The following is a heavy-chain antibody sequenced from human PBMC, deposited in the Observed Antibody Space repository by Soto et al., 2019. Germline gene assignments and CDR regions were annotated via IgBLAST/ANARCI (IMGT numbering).Heavy chain of an antibody. V-gene: IGHV3-30-3*01. CDR2: VSKDGSVK. J-gene: IGHJ4*02. CDR1: GFTFSRHA. CDR3: VRSRSGAVADSFDL. Sequence: PGGSLRLSCEGSGFTFSRHALHWVRQAPGKGLEWVAVVSKDGSVKYWIESVKGRFTPSRDNSKNTVYLEMNSLRPEDTGVYYCVRSRSGAVADSFDLWGQGTLVTVSS. D-gene: IGHD3-10*01.